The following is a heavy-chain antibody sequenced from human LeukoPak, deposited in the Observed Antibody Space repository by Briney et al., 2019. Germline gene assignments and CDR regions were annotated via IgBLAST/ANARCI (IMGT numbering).Heavy chain of an antibody. D-gene: IGHD2-2*01. J-gene: IGHJ6*02. Sequence: GGSLRLSCAASGFTSDDYAMHWVRQAPGKGLEWVSGVSWNSGSIGYADSVKGRFTISRDNAKNSLYLQMNSLRAEDTALYYCARLIPYQLLSGMDVWGQGTTVTVSS. CDR3: ARLIPYQLLSGMDV. CDR1: GFTSDDYA. CDR2: VSWNSGSI. V-gene: IGHV3-9*02.